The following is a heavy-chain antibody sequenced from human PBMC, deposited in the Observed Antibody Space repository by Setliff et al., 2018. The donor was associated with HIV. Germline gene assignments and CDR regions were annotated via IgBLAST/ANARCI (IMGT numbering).Heavy chain of an antibody. D-gene: IGHD3-16*01. CDR1: GDSISSGSYY. Sequence: SETLSLTCSVSGDSISSGSYYWSWIRLPAGKGLEWIGQIHTTGSTNYNPSLKSRLTISIDTSKNQFSLNLDSVTTTDTAVYYCASRTFGSGRIDPWGQGTQVTVSS. J-gene: IGHJ5*02. CDR2: IHTTGST. CDR3: ASRTFGSGRIDP. V-gene: IGHV4-61*09.